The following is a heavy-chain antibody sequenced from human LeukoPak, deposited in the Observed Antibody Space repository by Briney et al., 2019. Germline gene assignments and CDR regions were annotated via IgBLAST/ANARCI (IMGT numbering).Heavy chain of an antibody. CDR2: MNPNSGNT. Sequence: ASVKVSCKASGYTFTSYAMNWVRQAPGQGLEWMGWMNPNSGNTGYAQKFQGRVTMTRNTSISTAYMELSSLRSEDTAVYYCARDRDILTGYRVNWFDPWGQGTLVTVSS. V-gene: IGHV1-8*02. CDR3: ARDRDILTGYRVNWFDP. CDR1: GYTFTSYA. D-gene: IGHD3-9*01. J-gene: IGHJ5*02.